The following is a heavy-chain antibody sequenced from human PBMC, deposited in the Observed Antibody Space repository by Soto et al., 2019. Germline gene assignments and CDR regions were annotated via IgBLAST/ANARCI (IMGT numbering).Heavy chain of an antibody. CDR3: AKDPLLAAVNFFDY. CDR2: ISYDGSNK. D-gene: IGHD6-13*01. J-gene: IGHJ4*02. CDR1: GFTFSSYG. V-gene: IGHV3-30*18. Sequence: PGGSLRLSCAASGFTFSSYGMHWVRQAPGKGLEWVAVISYDGSNKYYADSVKGRSTISRDNSKNTLYLQMNSLRAEDTAVYYCAKDPLLAAVNFFDYWGQGTLVTVSS.